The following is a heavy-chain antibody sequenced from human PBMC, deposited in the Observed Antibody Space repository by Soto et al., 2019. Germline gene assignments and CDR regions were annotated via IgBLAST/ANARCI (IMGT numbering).Heavy chain of an antibody. Sequence: QVQLVQSGAEVKKPGASVKVSCKASGYTFTGYYMHWVRQAPGQGLERMGWINPNSGGTNYAQKFQSSVAMTRDTSCSTDYMELSRLRSEDTAVYYCARDPWYYYYGMDVWGQGTTVTVAS. CDR3: ARDPWYYYYGMDV. J-gene: IGHJ6*02. V-gene: IGHV1-2*02. CDR1: GYTFTGYY. CDR2: INPNSGGT.